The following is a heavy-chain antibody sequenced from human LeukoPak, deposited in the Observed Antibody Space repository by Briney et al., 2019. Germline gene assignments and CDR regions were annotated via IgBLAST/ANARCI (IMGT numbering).Heavy chain of an antibody. CDR1: GGSISSYY. Sequence: KPSETLSLTCTVSGGSISSYYWSWIRQPPGKGLEWIGYIYYSGSTNYNPSLKSRVTISVDTSKNQFSLNLSSVTAADTAVYYCARGVIVAGAYFDYWGQGTLVTVSS. V-gene: IGHV4-59*01. J-gene: IGHJ4*02. D-gene: IGHD6-19*01. CDR3: ARGVIVAGAYFDY. CDR2: IYYSGST.